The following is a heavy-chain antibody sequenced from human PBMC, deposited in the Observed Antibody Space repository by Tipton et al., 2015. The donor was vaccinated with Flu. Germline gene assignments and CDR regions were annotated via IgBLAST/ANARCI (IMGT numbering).Heavy chain of an antibody. D-gene: IGHD4-11*01. CDR1: GDSIDSRYY. J-gene: IGHJ5*01. CDR3: ARRDYGNYVSDPKNWFNS. V-gene: IGHV4-38-2*01. Sequence: LRLSCSVFGDSIDSRYYWAWIRQPPGKGLEWIGNIHREGNSYYSPSLKSRVTMSIDRSKNQFSLEMRSVTASDTAVYYCARRDYGNYVSDPKNWFNSWGLGTLVTVSS. CDR2: IHREGNS.